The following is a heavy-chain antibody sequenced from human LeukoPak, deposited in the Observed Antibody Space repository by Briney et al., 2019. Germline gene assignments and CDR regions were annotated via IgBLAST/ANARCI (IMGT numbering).Heavy chain of an antibody. CDR2: IKQDGSEK. J-gene: IGHJ6*03. V-gene: IGHV3-7*01. D-gene: IGHD2-2*01. CDR1: GFTFSSYW. Sequence: GGSLTLSCAAPGFTFSSYWMSWVRQAPGKGLEWVANIKQDGSEKYYVDSVKGRFTISRDNAKNSLYLQMNSLRAEDTAVYYCARAVVVPAAMPEYYYHYMDFWG. CDR3: ARAVVVPAAMPEYYYHYMDF.